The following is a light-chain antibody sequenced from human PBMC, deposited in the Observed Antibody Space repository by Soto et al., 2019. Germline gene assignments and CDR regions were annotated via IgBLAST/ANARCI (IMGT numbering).Light chain of an antibody. CDR2: DAS. CDR1: QDISNY. Sequence: DIQMTQSPSSLSASVGDRVTITCQASQDISNYLNWYQQKPGKAPKLLIYDASNLETGVPSRFRGGGSGTFFTYPNTALQPKYLPTYNFQQYDTPPYSLGQG. V-gene: IGKV1-33*01. J-gene: IGKJ2*01. CDR3: QQYDTPPYS.